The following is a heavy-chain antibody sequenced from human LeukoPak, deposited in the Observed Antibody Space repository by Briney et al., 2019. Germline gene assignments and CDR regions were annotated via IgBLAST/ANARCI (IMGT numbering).Heavy chain of an antibody. CDR1: GGSFSGYY. V-gene: IGHV4-34*01. J-gene: IGHJ6*02. CDR2: INHSGST. Sequence: PSETLSLTCAVYGGSFSGYYWSWIRQPPGKGLEWIGEINHSGSTNYNPSLKSRVTISVDTSKNQFSLKLSSVTAADTAVYYCARGLGGSGSYYSAYYGMDVWGQGTTVTVSS. D-gene: IGHD3-10*01. CDR3: ARGLGGSGSYYSAYYGMDV.